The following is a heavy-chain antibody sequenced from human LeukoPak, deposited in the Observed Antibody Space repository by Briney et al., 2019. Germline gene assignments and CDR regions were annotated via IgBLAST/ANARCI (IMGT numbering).Heavy chain of an antibody. CDR3: ARGPPALRSNIRRGYYFDY. CDR2: MNPNSGNT. CDR1: GYTFTSYD. D-gene: IGHD3-22*01. J-gene: IGHJ4*02. Sequence: GASVKVSCKASGYTFTSYDINWVRQATGQGLEWMGWMNPNSGNTGYAQKFQGRVTITRNTSISTAYMELSSLRSEDTAVYYCARGPPALRSNIRRGYYFDYWGQGTLVTVSS. V-gene: IGHV1-8*03.